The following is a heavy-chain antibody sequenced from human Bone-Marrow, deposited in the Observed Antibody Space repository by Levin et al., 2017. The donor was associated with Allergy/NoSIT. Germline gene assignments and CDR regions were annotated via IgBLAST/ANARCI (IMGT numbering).Heavy chain of an antibody. J-gene: IGHJ6*03. CDR1: GGSISSYY. V-gene: IGHV4-59*01. Sequence: PSETLSLTCTVSGGSISSYYWSWIRQPPGKGLEWIGYIYYSGSTNYNPSLKSRVTISVDTSKNQFSLKLSSVTAADTAVYYCARTPYLYCTGGVCYTDSYYYMDVWGKGTTVTVSS. CDR3: ARTPYLYCTGGVCYTDSYYYMDV. D-gene: IGHD2-8*02. CDR2: IYYSGST.